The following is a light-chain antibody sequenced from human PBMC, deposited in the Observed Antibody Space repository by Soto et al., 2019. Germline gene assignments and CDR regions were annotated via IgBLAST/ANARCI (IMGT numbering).Light chain of an antibody. V-gene: IGLV2-11*01. CDR3: CSYGGGRTPLR. Sequence: QSVLTQPRSVSGSPGQSVAISCTGSRSDVGGYKYVSWYQQFPGKAPKLIIYDGSRRPSGVPDRFSGSKSGNTASLTISGLQAEDEGDYSCCSYGGGRTPLRFRGGTKLTVL. CDR1: RSDVGGYKY. J-gene: IGLJ2*01. CDR2: DGS.